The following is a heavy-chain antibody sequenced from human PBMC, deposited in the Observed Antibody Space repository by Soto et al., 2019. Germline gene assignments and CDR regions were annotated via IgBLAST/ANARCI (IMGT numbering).Heavy chain of an antibody. Sequence: QVQLVQSGAEVKKPGASVKVSCKASGYTFTSYAMHWVRQAPGQRLEWMGWINAGNGNTKYSQKFQGRVTITRDTSASTAYRELSSLRSEDTAVYYCAGGPYNWNYSDYWGQGTLVTVSS. J-gene: IGHJ4*02. V-gene: IGHV1-3*01. CDR3: AGGPYNWNYSDY. CDR1: GYTFTSYA. CDR2: INAGNGNT. D-gene: IGHD1-20*01.